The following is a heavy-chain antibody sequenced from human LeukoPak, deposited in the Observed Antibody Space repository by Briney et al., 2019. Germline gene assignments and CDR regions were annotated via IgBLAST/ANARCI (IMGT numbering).Heavy chain of an antibody. CDR1: GYTFTTYY. Sequence: ASVKVFCKASGYTFTTYYIHWVRQAPGQGLEWMGMINPSGGSTSYAQKFQGRVTMTRDTSTSTVYMEVSSLRSEDTAVYYCGRNHDSGFDYWGQGTLVTVFS. CDR3: GRNHDSGFDY. V-gene: IGHV1-46*01. D-gene: IGHD1-14*01. J-gene: IGHJ4*02. CDR2: INPSGGST.